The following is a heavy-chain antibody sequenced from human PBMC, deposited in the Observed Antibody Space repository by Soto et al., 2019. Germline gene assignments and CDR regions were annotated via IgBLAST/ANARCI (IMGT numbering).Heavy chain of an antibody. CDR1: PGSISSSY. J-gene: IGHJ5*02. CDR3: AREAQDYYFDH. V-gene: IGHV4-59*01. CDR2: VAYSGTT. D-gene: IGHD1-26*01. Sequence: QVQLQESGPGLVKPSETLTLTCTVSPGSISSSYWSWIRQHPGRGLEWIGHVAYSGTTKYNPSLKSRGYISVSTPKRQFSLRLTSVTAADTAVYYCAREAQDYYFDHWGQGILVTVSS.